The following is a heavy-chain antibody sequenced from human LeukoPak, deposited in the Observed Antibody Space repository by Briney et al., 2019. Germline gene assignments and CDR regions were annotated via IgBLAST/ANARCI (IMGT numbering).Heavy chain of an antibody. CDR3: TTTVGIDY. V-gene: IGHV3-73*01. Sequence: GGSLRLSCAASGFTFSGSAMHWVRQASGKRLEWVGRIRSKANSYATAYAASVKGRFTISRDDSKNTAYLQMNSLKTEDTAVYYCTTTVGIDYWGQGTLVTVSS. J-gene: IGHJ4*02. CDR1: GFTFSGSA. CDR2: IRSKANSYAT. D-gene: IGHD4-17*01.